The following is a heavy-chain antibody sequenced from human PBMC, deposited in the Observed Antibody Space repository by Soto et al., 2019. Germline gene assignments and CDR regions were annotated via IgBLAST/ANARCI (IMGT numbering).Heavy chain of an antibody. V-gene: IGHV4-39*01. Sequence: SEILSLTCTVSGGSISSSSYYWGWIRQPPQKRLEWIGSINHSGSTNYNPSLKSRVTISVDTSKNQFSLKLTSVTAADTAVYYCARQASGYYYGWFDPWGQGTLVTVS. D-gene: IGHD3-22*01. CDR2: INHSGST. CDR1: GGSISSSSYY. CDR3: ARQASGYYYGWFDP. J-gene: IGHJ5*02.